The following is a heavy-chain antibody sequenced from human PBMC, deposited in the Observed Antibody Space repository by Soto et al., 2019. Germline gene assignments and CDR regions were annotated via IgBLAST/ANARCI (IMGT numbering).Heavy chain of an antibody. CDR3: ARGRYGDY. V-gene: IGHV1-18*01. Sequence: QVHLVQSGAEVKKPGASVKVSCKCSGYTFTSYGITWVRQAPGQGLEWMGWISAHNGNTDYAQKLQGRVTVTRDTSTNTSYMELRGLRSGGPAGDYCARGRYGDYWGQGALVTVSS. D-gene: IGHD1-1*01. CDR2: ISAHNGNT. J-gene: IGHJ4*02. CDR1: GYTFTSYG.